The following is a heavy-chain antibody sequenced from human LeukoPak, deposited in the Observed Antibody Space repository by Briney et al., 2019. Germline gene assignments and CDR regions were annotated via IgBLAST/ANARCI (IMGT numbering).Heavy chain of an antibody. D-gene: IGHD3-3*01. CDR1: GFTFDDYA. CDR3: ARAPFWSGYYPNTYAFDI. Sequence: GGSLRLSCAASGFTFDDYAMHWVRQAPGKGLEWVSGISWNSDMIGYADSVKGRFTISRDNAKNTLYLQMNSLRAEDTAVYYCARAPFWSGYYPNTYAFDIWGQGTMVTVSS. V-gene: IGHV3-9*01. CDR2: ISWNSDMI. J-gene: IGHJ3*02.